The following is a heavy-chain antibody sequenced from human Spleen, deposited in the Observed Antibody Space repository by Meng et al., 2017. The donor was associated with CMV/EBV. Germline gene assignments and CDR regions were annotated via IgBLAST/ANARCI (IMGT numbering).Heavy chain of an antibody. D-gene: IGHD5-12*01. J-gene: IGHJ6*02. V-gene: IGHV1-69*05. CDR3: ATRSPGYSGYDPSNYGMDV. CDR1: GGTFSSYA. CDR2: IIPIFGTA. Sequence: SVKVSCKASGGTFSSYAISWVRQAPGQGLEWMGGIIPIFGTANYAQKFQGRVTITTDESTSTAYMELSSLRSEDTAVYYCATRSPGYSGYDPSNYGMDVWGQGTTVTVSS.